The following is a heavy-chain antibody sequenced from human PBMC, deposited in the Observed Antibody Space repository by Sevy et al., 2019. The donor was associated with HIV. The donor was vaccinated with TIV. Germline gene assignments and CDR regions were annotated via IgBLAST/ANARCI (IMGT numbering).Heavy chain of an antibody. CDR1: GGSISSYY. CDR2: IYYSGST. J-gene: IGHJ6*03. CDR3: ARGKNDDFWSGYYYYYYMDV. Sequence: SETLSLTCTVSGGSISSYYWSWIRQPPGKGLEWIGYIYYSGSTNYNPSLKSRVTISVDTSKNQFSLKLSSVTAADTAVYYCARGKNDDFWSGYYYYYYMDVRGKGTTVTVSS. D-gene: IGHD3-3*01. V-gene: IGHV4-59*01.